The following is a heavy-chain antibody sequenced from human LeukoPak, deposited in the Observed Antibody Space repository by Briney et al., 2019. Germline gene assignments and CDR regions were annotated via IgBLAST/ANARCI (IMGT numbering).Heavy chain of an antibody. CDR2: IYYSGST. J-gene: IGHJ3*02. CDR3: ARVGARYGSSTSCSPDAFDI. Sequence: SETLSLTCTVSGGSISSYYWSWIRQPPGKGLEWIGYIYYSGSTNYNPSLKSRVTISVDTSKNQFSLKLSSVTAADTAVYYCARVGARYGSSTSCSPDAFDIWGQGTMVTVSS. CDR1: GGSISSYY. D-gene: IGHD2-2*01. V-gene: IGHV4-59*01.